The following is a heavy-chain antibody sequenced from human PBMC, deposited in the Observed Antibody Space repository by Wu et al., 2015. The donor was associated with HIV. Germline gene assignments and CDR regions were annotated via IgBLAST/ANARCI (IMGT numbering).Heavy chain of an antibody. CDR2: IIPISGPA. J-gene: IGHJ5*02. CDR1: GGTFNSYA. CDR3: ARIYCSSGSCNSEVWFDP. V-gene: IGHV1-69*13. D-gene: IGHD2-15*01. Sequence: QVQLVQSGAEVKKPGSSVKVSCKASGGTFNSYAISWVRQAPGQGLEWMGRIIPISGPANYAQKFQGRVTITADESTSTAYMVLSSLKSEDTAVYYCARIYCSSGSCNSEVWFDPWGQGTLVTVSS.